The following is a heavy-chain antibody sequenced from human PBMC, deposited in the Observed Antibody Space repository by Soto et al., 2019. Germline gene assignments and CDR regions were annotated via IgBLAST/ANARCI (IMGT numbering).Heavy chain of an antibody. Sequence: SETLSLTCTVSDDSISNYYWSWIRQPPGKGLEWIGYIYVADSTNYNPPLKSRVTMSLDTSKNQFSLKLRSVTAADTAVYYCARHGADTSSWLNYFDYWGQGTLVTVSS. D-gene: IGHD6-13*01. CDR2: IYVADST. J-gene: IGHJ4*02. CDR1: DDSISNYY. CDR3: ARHGADTSSWLNYFDY. V-gene: IGHV4-59*08.